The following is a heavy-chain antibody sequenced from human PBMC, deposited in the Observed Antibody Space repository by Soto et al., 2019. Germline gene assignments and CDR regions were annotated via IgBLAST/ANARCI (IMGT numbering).Heavy chain of an antibody. CDR3: AKDYAQFRARGYGMAV. CDR1: GFTFSSYG. D-gene: IGHD3-16*01. V-gene: IGHV3-30*18. J-gene: IGHJ6*02. Sequence: LRLSCAASGFTFSSYGMHWVRQAPGKGLEWVAVISYDGSNKYYADSVKGRFTISRDNSKNTLYLQMNSLRAEDTAVYYCAKDYAQFRARGYGMAVWGQGTTVTVSS. CDR2: ISYDGSNK.